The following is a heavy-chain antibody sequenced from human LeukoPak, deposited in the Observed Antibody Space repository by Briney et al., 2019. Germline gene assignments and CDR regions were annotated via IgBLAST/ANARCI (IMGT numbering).Heavy chain of an antibody. CDR2: ISYDGSNK. CDR3: ARADDSSGYYGY. J-gene: IGHJ4*02. V-gene: IGHV3-30*04. Sequence: PGGSLRLSCAASGFTFSSYAMHWVRQAPGKGLEWVAVISYDGSNKYYADSVKGRFTISRDNSKNTLYLQMNSLRAEDTAVYYCARADDSSGYYGYWGQGTLVTVSS. CDR1: GFTFSSYA. D-gene: IGHD3-22*01.